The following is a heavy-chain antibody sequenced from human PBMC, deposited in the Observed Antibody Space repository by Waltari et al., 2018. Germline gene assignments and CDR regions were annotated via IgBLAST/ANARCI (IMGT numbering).Heavy chain of an antibody. J-gene: IGHJ4*02. CDR3: ARDRDYGDYGLVY. D-gene: IGHD4-17*01. CDR2: IYYSGST. Sequence: QVQLQESGPGLVKPSQTLSLTCTVSGGSISSGDYYWSWIRQPPGKGLEWIGYIYYSGSTYYNPALKSRVTISVDTSKNQFSLKLSSVTAADTAVYYCARDRDYGDYGLVYWGQGTLVTVSS. V-gene: IGHV4-30-4*08. CDR1: GGSISSGDYY.